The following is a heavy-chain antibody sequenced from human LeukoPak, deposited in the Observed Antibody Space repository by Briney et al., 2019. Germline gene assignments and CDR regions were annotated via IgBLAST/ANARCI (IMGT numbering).Heavy chain of an antibody. CDR1: GFTFSDYY. Sequence: GGSLRLSCAASGFTFSDYYMTWVRQAPGKGLEWVSSIRGSGEGTSYADSVKGRFTMSRDNSKSTLYLQMNSLRAGDTAVYYCGRDPNGDYVGAFDFWGQGTLVTVSS. D-gene: IGHD4-17*01. CDR3: GRDPNGDYVGAFDF. CDR2: IRGSGEGT. J-gene: IGHJ3*01. V-gene: IGHV3-23*01.